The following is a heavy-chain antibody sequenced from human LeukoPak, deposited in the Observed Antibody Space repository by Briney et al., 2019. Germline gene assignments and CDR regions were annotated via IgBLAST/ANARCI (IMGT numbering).Heavy chain of an antibody. D-gene: IGHD3-3*01. J-gene: IGHJ4*02. CDR1: GFTFSSYA. CDR3: ARRIAPRITIFGVVTHNDY. Sequence: PGRSLRLSCAASGFTFSSYAMHRVRQAPGKGLEWVAVISYDGSNKYYADSVKGRFTISRDNSKNTLYLQMNSLRAEDTAVYYCARRIAPRITIFGVVTHNDYWGQGTLVTVSS. CDR2: ISYDGSNK. V-gene: IGHV3-30*01.